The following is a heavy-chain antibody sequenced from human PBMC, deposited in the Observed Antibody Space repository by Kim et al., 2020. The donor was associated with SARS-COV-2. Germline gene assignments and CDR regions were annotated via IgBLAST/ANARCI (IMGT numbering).Heavy chain of an antibody. CDR3: AKAPYYYDSSGFLYYYYYGMDV. CDR1: GFTFSSYG. Sequence: GGSLRLSCAASGFTFSSYGMHWVRQAPGKGLEWVAVISYDGSNKYYADSVKGRFTISRDNSKNTLYLQMNSLRAEDTAVYYCAKAPYYYDSSGFLYYYYYGMDVWGQGTTVTVSS. D-gene: IGHD3-22*01. J-gene: IGHJ6*02. CDR2: ISYDGSNK. V-gene: IGHV3-30*18.